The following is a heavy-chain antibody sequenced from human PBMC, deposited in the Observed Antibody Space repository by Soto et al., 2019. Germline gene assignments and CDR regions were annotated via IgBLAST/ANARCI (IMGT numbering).Heavy chain of an antibody. Sequence: EVQLLESGGGLVQPGGSLRLSCAASGFTFSSYAMSWVRQAPGKGLEWVSGISGSGDGTYYADSVKGRFTISRDNSKNTLYLQMNSLRAEDTDLYYCAKPLGSSWSRGPFDYWGQGTLVTVSS. J-gene: IGHJ4*02. CDR1: GFTFSSYA. CDR2: ISGSGDGT. CDR3: AKPLGSSWSRGPFDY. V-gene: IGHV3-23*01. D-gene: IGHD6-13*01.